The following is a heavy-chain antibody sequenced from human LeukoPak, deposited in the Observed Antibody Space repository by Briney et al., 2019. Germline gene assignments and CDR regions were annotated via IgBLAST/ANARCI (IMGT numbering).Heavy chain of an antibody. J-gene: IGHJ4*02. V-gene: IGHV4-59*08. CDR2: IYYSGSS. Sequence: SETLSLTCTVSGGSISSYCWSWIRQPPGKGLEWIGYIYYSGSSNYNPSLKSRVTISVDTSKNQFSLKLTSVTAADSAVYYCARLMNIAAADYWGQGTLVTVSS. CDR1: GGSISSYC. D-gene: IGHD2/OR15-2a*01. CDR3: ARLMNIAAADY.